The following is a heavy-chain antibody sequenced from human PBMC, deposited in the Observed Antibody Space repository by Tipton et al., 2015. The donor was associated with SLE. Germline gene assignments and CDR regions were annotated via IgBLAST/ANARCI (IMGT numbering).Heavy chain of an antibody. V-gene: IGHV4-34*01. D-gene: IGHD7-27*01. CDR1: GGSFSGYY. Sequence: TLSLTCAVYGGSFSGYYWSWIRQPPGKGLEWIGEINHSGSTNYNPSLKSRVTISVDTSKNQFSLKLSSVTAADPAVYYCARGDLTVADYWGQGTLVTVSS. CDR3: ARGDLTVADY. J-gene: IGHJ4*02. CDR2: INHSGST.